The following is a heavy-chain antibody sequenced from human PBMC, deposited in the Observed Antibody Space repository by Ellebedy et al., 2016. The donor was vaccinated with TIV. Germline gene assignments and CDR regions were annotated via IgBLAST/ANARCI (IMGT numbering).Heavy chain of an antibody. J-gene: IGHJ4*02. CDR3: ARDGGYDAYLDY. V-gene: IGHV3-74*01. Sequence: SSTSYADSVKGRFTIPRDNAKNTLYLQMNSLRAEDTAVYYCARDGGYDAYLDYWGQGILVTVSS. D-gene: IGHD5-12*01. CDR2: SST.